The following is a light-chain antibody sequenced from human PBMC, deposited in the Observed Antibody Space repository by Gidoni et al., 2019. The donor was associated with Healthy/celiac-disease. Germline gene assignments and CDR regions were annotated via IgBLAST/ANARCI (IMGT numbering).Light chain of an antibody. CDR1: QSISSW. Sequence: DIQMTQSPSTLSASVGDRVTITCRASQSISSWLAWYQQKPGKAPKLLIYDASSLESWVPSRFSGSGSGTEFTLTISSLQPDDFATYYCQQYNSYLTFGQGTKLEIK. CDR2: DAS. V-gene: IGKV1-5*01. J-gene: IGKJ2*01. CDR3: QQYNSYLT.